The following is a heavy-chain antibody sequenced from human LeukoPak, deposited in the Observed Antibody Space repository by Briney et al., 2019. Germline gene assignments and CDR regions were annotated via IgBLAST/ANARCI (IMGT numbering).Heavy chain of an antibody. CDR1: SGSISSSGYY. CDR2: IYYRGST. CDR3: AREGIAARPDYYYYYMDV. V-gene: IGHV4-39*07. J-gene: IGHJ6*03. D-gene: IGHD6-6*01. Sequence: SETLSLTCTVSSGSISSSGYYWGWIRQPPGKGLEWIGSIYYRGSTYYTPSLKSRVTISVDTSKNQFSLKLSSVTAADTAVYYCAREGIAARPDYYYYYMDVWGKGTTVTVSS.